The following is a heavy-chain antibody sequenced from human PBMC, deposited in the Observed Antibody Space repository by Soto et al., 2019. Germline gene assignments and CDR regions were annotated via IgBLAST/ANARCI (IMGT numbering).Heavy chain of an antibody. V-gene: IGHV3-11*01. CDR2: ISSSGSTI. J-gene: IGHJ5*02. CDR3: ARGGYSSSWYPSDWFDP. Sequence: LRLSCAASGFTFSDYYISWIRQAPCKVLDWVSYISSSGSTIYYADSVKGRFTISRDNAKNSLYLQMNSLRAEDTAVYYCARGGYSSSWYPSDWFDPWGQGTLVTVSS. CDR1: GFTFSDYY. D-gene: IGHD6-13*01.